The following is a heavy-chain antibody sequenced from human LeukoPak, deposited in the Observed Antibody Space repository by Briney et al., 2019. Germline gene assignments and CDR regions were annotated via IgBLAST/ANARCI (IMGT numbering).Heavy chain of an antibody. D-gene: IGHD2-2*01. CDR2: IYHSGST. V-gene: IGHV4-4*02. CDR1: GGSISSSNW. J-gene: IGHJ6*03. CDR3: AREGSDCSSTSCLNNYYMDV. Sequence: SGTLSLTCAVSGGSISSSNWWSWVRQPPGKGLEWIGEIYHSGSTNYNPSLKSRVTISVDTSKNQFSLKLSSVTAADTAVYYCAREGSDCSSTSCLNNYYMDVWGKGTTVTISS.